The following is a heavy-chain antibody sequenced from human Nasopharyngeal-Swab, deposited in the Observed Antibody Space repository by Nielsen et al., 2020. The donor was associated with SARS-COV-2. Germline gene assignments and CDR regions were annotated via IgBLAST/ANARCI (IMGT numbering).Heavy chain of an antibody. CDR2: ISSSSSYI. Sequence: WIRQRPGKGLEWVSSISSSSSYIYYADSVKGRFTISRDNAKNSLYLQMNSLRAEDTAVYYCARSTYYDFWSDYYTSFDYWGQGTLVTVSS. J-gene: IGHJ4*02. CDR3: ARSTYYDFWSDYYTSFDY. D-gene: IGHD3-3*01. V-gene: IGHV3-21*01.